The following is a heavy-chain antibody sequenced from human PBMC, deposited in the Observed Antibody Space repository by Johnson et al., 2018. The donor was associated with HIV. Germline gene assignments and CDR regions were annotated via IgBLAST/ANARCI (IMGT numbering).Heavy chain of an antibody. D-gene: IGHD6-6*01. CDR2: ISYDGTNQ. Sequence: QMQLVESGGGVVQPGRSLRLSCAASGFTFSSYGMHWVRQAPGKGLEWVAVISYDGTNQYHADSVQGRFTVSRDNSKNTLYLQMNSLRAEDTAVYYCAKDLDSSSWGAFDIWGQGTMVTVSS. CDR3: AKDLDSSSWGAFDI. V-gene: IGHV3-30*18. CDR1: GFTFSSYG. J-gene: IGHJ3*02.